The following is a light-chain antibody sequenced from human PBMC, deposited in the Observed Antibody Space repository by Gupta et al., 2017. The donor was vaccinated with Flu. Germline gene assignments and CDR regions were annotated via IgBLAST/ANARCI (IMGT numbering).Light chain of an antibody. Sequence: DIQMTQSPSSLSASIGDKVTVTCRASQNIGPYLNWYQHKSGRAPKLLIYAASKLQDGVPSTFSGSGSGTDFTLTIYSRQPGDSATYYCQQNYSPPLTFGGGTKVDI. V-gene: IGKV1-39*01. J-gene: IGKJ4*01. CDR3: QQNYSPPLT. CDR2: AAS. CDR1: QNIGPY.